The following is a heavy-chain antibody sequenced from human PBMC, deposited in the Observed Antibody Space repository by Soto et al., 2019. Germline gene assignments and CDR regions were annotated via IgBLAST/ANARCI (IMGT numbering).Heavy chain of an antibody. CDR2: INSSGGST. V-gene: IGHV3-23*01. J-gene: IGHJ4*02. Sequence: LRLSCAASGFTFSSYAMSWVRQAPGKGLEWVSVINSSGGSTYYADSAKGRFTISRDNSKNTLYLQMNSLRAEDTAVYYCAKDRAGTVTTPDYWGQGTLVTVSS. CDR1: GFTFSSYA. D-gene: IGHD4-4*01. CDR3: AKDRAGTVTTPDY.